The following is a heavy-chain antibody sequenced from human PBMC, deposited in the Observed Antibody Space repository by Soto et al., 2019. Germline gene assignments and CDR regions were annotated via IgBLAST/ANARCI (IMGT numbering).Heavy chain of an antibody. Sequence: VASVKVSCKASGYTFTSYYMHWVRQAPGQGLEWMGWINPNSGGTNYAQKFQGRVTMTRDTSISTAYMELSRPRSDDTAVYYCARVTNPYSGSPHYWGQGTLVTVSS. CDR1: GYTFTSYY. CDR3: ARVTNPYSGSPHY. CDR2: INPNSGGT. V-gene: IGHV1-2*02. D-gene: IGHD1-26*01. J-gene: IGHJ4*02.